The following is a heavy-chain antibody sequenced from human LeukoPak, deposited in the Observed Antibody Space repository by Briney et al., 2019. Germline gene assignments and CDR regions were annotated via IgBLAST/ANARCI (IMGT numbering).Heavy chain of an antibody. CDR2: IYYSGST. Sequence: SETLSLTCTVSGESISGFYWNWIRQPPGKGLEWLGYIYYSGSTNYNPSLKSRVTISIDTSKNQFSLKLSSVTAADTAVYYCARVPRLITMVRGVTILGYFDYWGQGTLVTVSS. J-gene: IGHJ4*02. CDR3: ARVPRLITMVRGVTILGYFDY. CDR1: GESISGFY. V-gene: IGHV4-59*12. D-gene: IGHD3-10*01.